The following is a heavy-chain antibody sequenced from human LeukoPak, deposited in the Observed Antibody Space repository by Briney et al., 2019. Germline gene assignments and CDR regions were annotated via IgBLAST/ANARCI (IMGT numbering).Heavy chain of an antibody. CDR1: GYTFTSYY. CDR2: INPSGGST. CDR3: ARVLVRGSYYHPYFDY. D-gene: IGHD1-26*01. J-gene: IGHJ4*02. Sequence: ASVKVSCKASGYTFTSYYMHWVRQAPGQGLEWMGIINPSGGSTSYAQKFQGRVTMTRDTSTSTVYMELSSLRSEDTAVYYCARVLVRGSYYHPYFDYWGRGTLVTVSS. V-gene: IGHV1-46*01.